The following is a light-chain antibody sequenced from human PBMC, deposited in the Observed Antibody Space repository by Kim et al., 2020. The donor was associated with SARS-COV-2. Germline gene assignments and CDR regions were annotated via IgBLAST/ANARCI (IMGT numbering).Light chain of an antibody. Sequence: AAVGDRVTITCRASQGINSYLAWYQQKPGKVPKLLIYAASTLQSGVPSRFSGSGSGTDFTLTISSLQPDDFATYYCQKYNSAPWTFGQGTKVDIK. CDR2: AAS. CDR3: QKYNSAPWT. V-gene: IGKV1-27*01. CDR1: QGINSY. J-gene: IGKJ1*01.